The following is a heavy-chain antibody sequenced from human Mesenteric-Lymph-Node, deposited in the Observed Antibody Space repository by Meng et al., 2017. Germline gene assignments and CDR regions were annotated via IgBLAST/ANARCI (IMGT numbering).Heavy chain of an antibody. J-gene: IGHJ4*02. CDR2: IHYSGTT. D-gene: IGHD5-12*01. CDR3: ARDSPGGYGYFDS. CDR1: GGFTTSDDYY. V-gene: IGHV4-30-4*01. Sequence: QVQLQEAGPGLVRPSETLSLTCTVSGGFTTSDDYYWSWIRQPPGKGLEWIGYIHYSGTTYYNPSLKSRIAIPLDTSKNQFSLNLNSVTAADAAVYYCARDSPGGYGYFDSWGQGTLVTVSS.